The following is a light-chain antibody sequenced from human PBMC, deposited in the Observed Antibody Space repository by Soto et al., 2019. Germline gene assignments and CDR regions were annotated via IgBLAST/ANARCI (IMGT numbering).Light chain of an antibody. V-gene: IGKV1-8*01. J-gene: IGKJ1*01. CDR2: ATS. Sequence: AIRMTHSPSSLSASAGDKVTITCRASQGISSYLAWFQQKPGRPPKLLMSATSTLQSDVPSRFRGSGSGKEFTLTIGCLQSEDFATYYCKQYYTYQWTFGQWTKVDIX. CDR3: KQYYTYQWT. CDR1: QGISSY.